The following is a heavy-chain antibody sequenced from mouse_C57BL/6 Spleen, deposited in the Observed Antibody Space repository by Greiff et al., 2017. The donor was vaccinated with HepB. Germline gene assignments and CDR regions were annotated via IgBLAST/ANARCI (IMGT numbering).Heavy chain of an antibody. V-gene: IGHV1-76*01. D-gene: IGHD2-1*01. CDR1: GYTFTDYY. J-gene: IGHJ4*01. CDR2: IYPGSGNT. Sequence: VKLMESGAELVRPGASVKLSCKASGYTFTDYYINWVKQRPGQGLEWIARIYPGSGNTYYNEKFKGKATLTAEKSSSTAYMQLSSLTSEDSAVYFCARDGNSYAMDYWGQGTSVTVSS. CDR3: ARDGNSYAMDY.